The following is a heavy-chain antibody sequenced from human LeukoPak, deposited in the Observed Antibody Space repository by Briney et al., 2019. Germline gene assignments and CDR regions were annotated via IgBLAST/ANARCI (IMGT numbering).Heavy chain of an antibody. CDR3: ARCPPLVDYGSGTLDY. CDR2: ISYDGSNK. Sequence: GGSLRLSCAASGFTFSSYAMHWVRQAPGKGLEWVAVISYDGSNKYYADSVKGRFTIPRDNSKNTLYLQMNSLRAEDTAVYYCARCPPLVDYGSGTLDYWGQGTLVTVSS. J-gene: IGHJ4*02. D-gene: IGHD3-10*01. V-gene: IGHV3-30*04. CDR1: GFTFSSYA.